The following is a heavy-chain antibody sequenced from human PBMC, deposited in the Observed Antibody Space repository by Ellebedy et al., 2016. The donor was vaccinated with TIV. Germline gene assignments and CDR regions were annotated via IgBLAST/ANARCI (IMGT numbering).Heavy chain of an antibody. CDR3: ATTSYGSGSYYNPVDY. CDR2: ISAYNGNT. D-gene: IGHD3-10*01. J-gene: IGHJ4*02. CDR1: GYTFTSYA. Sequence: ASVKVSCXASGYTFTSYAMNWVRQAPGQGLEWMGWISAYNGNTNYAQKLQGRVTMTTDTSTSTAYMELRSLRSDDTAVYYCATTSYGSGSYYNPVDYWGQGTLVTVSS. V-gene: IGHV1-18*01.